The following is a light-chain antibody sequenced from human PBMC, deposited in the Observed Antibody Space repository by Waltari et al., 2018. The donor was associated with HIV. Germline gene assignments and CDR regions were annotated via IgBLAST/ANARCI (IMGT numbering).Light chain of an antibody. CDR3: QQSGT. V-gene: IGKV3-20*01. Sequence: EIVLTQSPVTLSLSPGERATLSCRASRRLKSRHLAWYQQKPGQTPRLLIYGASSRATGIPDRFNGSGSGTDFTLTIIRLEPDDFAMYYCQQSGTFGQGTRLEIK. CDR2: GAS. J-gene: IGKJ2*01. CDR1: RRLKSRH.